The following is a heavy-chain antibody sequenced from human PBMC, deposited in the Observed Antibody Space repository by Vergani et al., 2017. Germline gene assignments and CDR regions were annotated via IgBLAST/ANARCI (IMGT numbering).Heavy chain of an antibody. V-gene: IGHV4-34*01. J-gene: IGHJ5*02. CDR3: ARVPRIESWFDP. CDR2: INHSGST. CDR1: GGSFSGYY. Sequence: QVQLQQWGAGLLKPSETLSLTCAVYGGSFSGYYWSWIRQPPGKGLEWIGEINHSGSTTYNPSLKSRVTISVDTSKNQFSLKLSSVTAADTAVYYCARVPRIESWFDPWGQGTLVTVSS.